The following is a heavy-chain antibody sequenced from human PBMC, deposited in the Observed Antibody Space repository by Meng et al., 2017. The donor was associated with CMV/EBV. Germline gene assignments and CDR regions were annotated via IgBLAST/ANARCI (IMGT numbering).Heavy chain of an antibody. V-gene: IGHV1-2*02. Sequence: ASVKVSCKASGYTFTGYYMHWVRQAPGQGLEWMGWINPNSGGTNYAQKFQGRVTMTRDTSISTAYMELSRLRSDDTAVYYCARVREYSSSSDFDYWGQGTLVTVSS. CDR3: ARVREYSSSSDFDY. CDR2: INPNSGGT. D-gene: IGHD6-6*01. J-gene: IGHJ4*02. CDR1: GYTFTGYY.